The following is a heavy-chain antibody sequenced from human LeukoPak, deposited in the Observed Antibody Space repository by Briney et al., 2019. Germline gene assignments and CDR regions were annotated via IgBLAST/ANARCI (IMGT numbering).Heavy chain of an antibody. V-gene: IGHV4-34*01. Sequence: SETLSLTCAVDGGSFSGYYWSLIRQPPGKGLEWIGEINHSGSTNYNPSLKSQVTISVDTSKNQFSLKLSSVTAADTAVYYCARSGPVTKIDYWGQGTLVTVSS. CDR2: INHSGST. CDR3: ARSGPVTKIDY. CDR1: GGSFSGYY. J-gene: IGHJ4*02. D-gene: IGHD3-10*01.